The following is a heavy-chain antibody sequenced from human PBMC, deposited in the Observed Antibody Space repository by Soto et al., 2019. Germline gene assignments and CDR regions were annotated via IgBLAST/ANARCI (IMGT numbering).Heavy chain of an antibody. CDR1: GGSITSSSYY. D-gene: IGHD4-17*01. Sequence: TLSLTCTASGGSITSSSYYWGWIRQPPGKGLEWIGGIYYSGRSYYNPSLKSRVTMSVDTSKNQFSLTLNSVTAADAAVYYCARQRTTVVTQAYFDHWGQGTLVTVSS. CDR2: IYYSGRS. J-gene: IGHJ4*02. V-gene: IGHV4-39*01. CDR3: ARQRTTVVTQAYFDH.